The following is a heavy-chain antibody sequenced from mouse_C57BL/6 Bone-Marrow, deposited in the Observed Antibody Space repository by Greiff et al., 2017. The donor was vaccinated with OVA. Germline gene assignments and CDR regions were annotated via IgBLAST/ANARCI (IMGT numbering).Heavy chain of an antibody. J-gene: IGHJ1*03. Sequence: QVQLKQPGAELVKPGASVKMSCKASGYTFTSYWITWVKQRPGQGLEWIGDIYPGSGSTNYNEKFKSKATLTVDTSSSTAYMQLSSLTSEDSAVYYCARRGMVTTSWYFDVWGTGTTVTVSS. CDR3: ARRGMVTTSWYFDV. CDR2: IYPGSGST. V-gene: IGHV1-55*01. CDR1: GYTFTSYW. D-gene: IGHD2-2*01.